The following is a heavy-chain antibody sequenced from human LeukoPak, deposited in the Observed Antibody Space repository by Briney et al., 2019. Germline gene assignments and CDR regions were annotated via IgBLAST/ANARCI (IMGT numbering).Heavy chain of an antibody. Sequence: GGSLRLSCAASGFTFSSYSMNWVRQAPGKGLEWVSSISSSSSYIYYADSVKGRFTISRDNAKNSLYLQMNSLRAGDTAVYYCARDPWRWLQLGFDYWGQGTLVTVSS. CDR2: ISSSSSYI. V-gene: IGHV3-21*01. J-gene: IGHJ4*02. D-gene: IGHD5-24*01. CDR1: GFTFSSYS. CDR3: ARDPWRWLQLGFDY.